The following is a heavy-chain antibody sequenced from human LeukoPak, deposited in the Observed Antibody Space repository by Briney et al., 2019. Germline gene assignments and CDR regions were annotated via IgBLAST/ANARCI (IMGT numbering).Heavy chain of an antibody. V-gene: IGHV4-39*01. CDR2: IYYSGST. D-gene: IGHD3-10*01. J-gene: IGHJ4*02. CDR1: GGSISSSSYY. CDR3: GRVILGEAKSPIDC. Sequence: SETLSLTCTISGGSISSSSYYWGWIRQPPGKGLEWIGSIYYSGSTYYNPSLRSRVTISVDTSKNQFSLKLTSVTAAETAVYYCGRVILGEAKSPIDCWGQGTLVTVSS.